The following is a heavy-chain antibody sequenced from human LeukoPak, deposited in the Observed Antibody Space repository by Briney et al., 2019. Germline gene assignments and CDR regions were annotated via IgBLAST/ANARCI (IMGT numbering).Heavy chain of an antibody. V-gene: IGHV1-18*01. D-gene: IGHD1-26*01. CDR1: GYTFTSYG. CDR3: ARLGSGSYYYYYYYMDV. Sequence: ASVKASCKASGYTFTSYGISWVRQAPGQGLEWMGWISAYNGNTNYARKLQGRVTMTTDTSTSTAYMELRSLRSDDTAVYYCARLGSGSYYYYYYYMDVWGKGTTVTVSS. J-gene: IGHJ6*03. CDR2: ISAYNGNT.